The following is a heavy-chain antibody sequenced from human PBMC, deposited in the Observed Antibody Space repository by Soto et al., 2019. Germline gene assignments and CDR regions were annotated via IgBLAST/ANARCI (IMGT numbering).Heavy chain of an antibody. D-gene: IGHD6-19*01. CDR2: ISGSGGST. Sequence: PVGSLRLSCAASGFTFSSYAMSWVRQAPGKGLEWVSAISGSGGSTYYADSVKGRFTISRDNSKNALYLQMNSLRAEDTAVYYCAKDRHRSGPGIFDYWGQGTLVTVSS. CDR3: AKDRHRSGPGIFDY. CDR1: GFTFSSYA. J-gene: IGHJ4*02. V-gene: IGHV3-23*01.